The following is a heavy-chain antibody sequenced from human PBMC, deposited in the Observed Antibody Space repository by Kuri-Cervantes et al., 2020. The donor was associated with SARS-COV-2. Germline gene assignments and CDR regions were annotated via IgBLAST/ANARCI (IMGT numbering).Heavy chain of an antibody. Sequence: SQTLSLTCAASGFALSSHNMNWIRQPPGKGLEWIGYIYYSGSTNYNPSLKSRVTISVDTSKNQFSLKLSSVTAADTAVYYCAEGPDILTGYYIWDYYFDYWGQGILVTVSS. CDR2: IYYSGST. J-gene: IGHJ4*02. CDR1: GFALSSHN. D-gene: IGHD3-9*01. V-gene: IGHV4-59*11. CDR3: AEGPDILTGYYIWDYYFDY.